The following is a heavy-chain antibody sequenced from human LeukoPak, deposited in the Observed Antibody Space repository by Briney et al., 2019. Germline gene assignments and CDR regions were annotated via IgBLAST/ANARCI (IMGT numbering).Heavy chain of an antibody. Sequence: SETLSLTCTVSGGSISSSSYYWGWIRQPPGKGLEWIGSIHYSGSTNYNPSLKSRVTISVDTSKNQFSLKLSSVTAADTAVYYCARDRGYYKNNWFDPWGQGTLVTVSS. D-gene: IGHD3-22*01. CDR1: GGSISSSSYY. J-gene: IGHJ5*02. CDR3: ARDRGYYKNNWFDP. CDR2: IHYSGST. V-gene: IGHV4-39*07.